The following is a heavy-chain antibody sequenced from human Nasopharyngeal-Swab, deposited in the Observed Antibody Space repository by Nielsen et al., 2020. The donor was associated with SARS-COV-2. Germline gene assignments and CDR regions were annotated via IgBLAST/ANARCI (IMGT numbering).Heavy chain of an antibody. CDR1: GYSFTTCW. D-gene: IGHD2-15*01. J-gene: IGHJ6*03. CDR2: IYPDDSDT. CDR3: ASLRGSAFYYYYLDV. Sequence: GESLKISCKGSGYSFTTCWINWVRQMPGKGLEWMGIIYPDDSDTRYRPSFQGQVTFSVDKSNNTAYLQWSSLKASDTAMYYCASLRGSAFYYYYLDVWGKGTTVTVSS. V-gene: IGHV5-51*01.